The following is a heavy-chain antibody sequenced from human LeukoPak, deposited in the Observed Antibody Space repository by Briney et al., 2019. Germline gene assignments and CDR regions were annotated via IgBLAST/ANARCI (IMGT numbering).Heavy chain of an antibody. CDR3: ASDRVC. CDR2: ITGSSTTT. V-gene: IGHV3-48*04. Sequence: PGGSLRLSCAASGFTFSSYSMNWVRQAPGKGLEWISYITGSSTTTHYADSVKGRFTISRDNAKNSLYLQMNSVRAEDTAVYFCASDRVCWGQGTLVTVSS. CDR1: GFTFSSYS. J-gene: IGHJ4*02.